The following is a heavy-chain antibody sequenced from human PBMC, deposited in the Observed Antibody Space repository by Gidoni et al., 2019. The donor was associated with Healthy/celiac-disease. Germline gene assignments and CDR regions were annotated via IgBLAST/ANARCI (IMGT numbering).Heavy chain of an antibody. V-gene: IGHV3-33*01. CDR1: GFTFSSYG. D-gene: IGHD3-3*01. CDR2: IWYDGSNK. CDR3: AREAPPYTYYDFWSGYYTHLDY. J-gene: IGHJ4*02. Sequence: QVQLVESGGGVVQPGRSLRLSCAASGFTFSSYGMHWVRQAPGKGLEWVAVIWYDGSNKYYADSVKGRFTISRDNSKNTLYLQMNSLRAEDTAVYYCAREAPPYTYYDFWSGYYTHLDYWGQGTLVTVSS.